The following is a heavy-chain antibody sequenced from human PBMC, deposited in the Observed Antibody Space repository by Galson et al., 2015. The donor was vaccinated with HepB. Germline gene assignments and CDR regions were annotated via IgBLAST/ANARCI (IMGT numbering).Heavy chain of an antibody. V-gene: IGHV3-30*18. Sequence: LRLSCAASGFTFSSYGMHWVRQAPGKGLEWVAVISYDGSNKYYADSVKGRFTISRDNSKNTLYLQMNSLRAEDTAVYYCAKGSTDSSGYFYYFDYWGQGTLVTVSS. J-gene: IGHJ4*02. CDR1: GFTFSSYG. CDR3: AKGSTDSSGYFYYFDY. D-gene: IGHD3-22*01. CDR2: ISYDGSNK.